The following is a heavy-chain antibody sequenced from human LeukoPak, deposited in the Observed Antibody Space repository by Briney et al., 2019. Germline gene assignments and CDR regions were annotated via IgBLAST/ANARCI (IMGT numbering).Heavy chain of an antibody. CDR3: ARARFLEWLFGWTYYYYYYMDV. CDR1: GGSFSGYY. J-gene: IGHJ6*03. V-gene: IGHV4-34*01. Sequence: SETLSLTCAVYGGSFSGYYWSWIRQPPGKGLEWIEEINHSGSTNYNPSLKSRVTISVDTSKNQFSLKLSSVTAADTAVYYCARARFLEWLFGWTYYYYYYMDVWGKGTTVTVSS. D-gene: IGHD3-3*01. CDR2: INHSGST.